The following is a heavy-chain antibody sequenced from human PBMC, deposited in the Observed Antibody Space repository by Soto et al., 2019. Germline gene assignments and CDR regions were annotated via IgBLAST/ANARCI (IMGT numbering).Heavy chain of an antibody. D-gene: IGHD1-26*01. CDR3: ARDASQTFSRSWHNDY. CDR1: GYTFTGHY. CDR2: INPYSGAT. V-gene: IGHV1-2*02. J-gene: IGHJ4*02. Sequence: QVQLVQSVPEVKEPGASVKVSCKASGYTFTGHYMHWVRQAPGQGLEWLGWINPYSGATKYAQKFQGRVTMTRDTAITTAYMELSGLTSGDKAMYYCARDASQTFSRSWHNDYGGQGPLVTASS.